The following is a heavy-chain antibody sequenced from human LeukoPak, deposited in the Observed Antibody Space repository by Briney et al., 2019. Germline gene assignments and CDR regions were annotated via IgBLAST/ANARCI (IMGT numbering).Heavy chain of an antibody. CDR3: AKDSYVSGRPLHTFDV. CDR1: GFTFPIHA. Sequence: GGPLRLSCAASGFTFPIHAMTWVRQAPAKGLDWVAGMSGDGASTHYAESVKGQFTISRDNSQNTLFLQMNSLRVEDTAIYYCAKDSYVSGRPLHTFDVWGQGTMVTVSS. J-gene: IGHJ3*01. CDR2: MSGDGAST. D-gene: IGHD3-10*01. V-gene: IGHV3-23*01.